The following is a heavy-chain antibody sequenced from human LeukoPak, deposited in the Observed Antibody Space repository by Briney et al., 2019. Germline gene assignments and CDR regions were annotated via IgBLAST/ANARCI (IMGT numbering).Heavy chain of an antibody. V-gene: IGHV4-34*01. CDR1: GGSFSGYY. CDR3: ARVVRGVHFDY. D-gene: IGHD3-10*01. CDR2: INHSGST. Sequence: SETLSLTCAVYGGSFSGYYWSWIRQPPGKGLEWIGEINHSGSTNYNPSLKSRVTISVDTSKNQFSLKLSSVTAADTAVYYCARVVRGVHFDYWGQGTLVTVSS. J-gene: IGHJ4*02.